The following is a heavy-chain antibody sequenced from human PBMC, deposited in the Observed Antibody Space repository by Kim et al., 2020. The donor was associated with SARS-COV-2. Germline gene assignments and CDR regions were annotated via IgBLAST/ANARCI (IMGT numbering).Heavy chain of an antibody. CDR2: IAPRFGTA. V-gene: IGHV1-69*06. J-gene: IGHJ6*03. D-gene: IGHD5-18*01. CDR1: GGTFTSYA. Sequence: SVKVSCMASGGTFTSYAITWVRQAPGQGLEWVGRIAPRFGTAKFAQKFQGRVTLNVDRSKTTAYMELTSLTSEDTAVYYCATDQGGRVDSPMGSYYFYYMDVWGKGTAVTVSS. CDR3: ATDQGGRVDSPMGSYYFYYMDV.